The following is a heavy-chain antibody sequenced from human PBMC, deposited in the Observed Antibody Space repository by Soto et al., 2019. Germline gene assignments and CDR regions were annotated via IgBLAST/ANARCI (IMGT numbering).Heavy chain of an antibody. Sequence: GESLKISCKGSGYNFAGYWIDWVRQMPGKGLELMGIIYPSDSDTRYRPSSQGQVTTSADKSIIAAYLQWSSLRASATAMYYCARGGVSTRTFDYWGQGTPVTVSS. CDR1: GYNFAGYW. D-gene: IGHD3-3*01. J-gene: IGHJ4*02. CDR3: ARGGVSTRTFDY. V-gene: IGHV5-51*01. CDR2: IYPSDSDT.